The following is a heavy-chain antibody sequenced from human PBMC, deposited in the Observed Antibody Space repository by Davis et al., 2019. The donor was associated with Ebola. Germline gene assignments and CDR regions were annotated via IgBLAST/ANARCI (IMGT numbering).Heavy chain of an antibody. J-gene: IGHJ4*02. CDR3: TRHRPGDVTMLRD. Sequence: PGGSLRLSCAASGFTFSSYAMHWVRQAPGKGLEWVAVISYDGSNKYYADSVKGRFTISRDNSKNTLYLQMNSLKTEDTAVYYCTRHRPGDVTMLRDWGQGTLVTVSS. D-gene: IGHD3-10*02. CDR2: ISYDGSNK. CDR1: GFTFSSYA. V-gene: IGHV3-30-3*01.